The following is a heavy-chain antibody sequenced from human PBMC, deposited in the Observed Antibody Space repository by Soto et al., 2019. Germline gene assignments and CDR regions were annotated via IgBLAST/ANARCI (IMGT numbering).Heavy chain of an antibody. CDR3: ARLNPGNNLYYFNGLDV. CDR2: ISYEGSNK. V-gene: IGHV3-30-3*01. J-gene: IGHJ6*02. Sequence: GGSLRVSCAASGFNFGIYGIDWVGQAPGKGLEWVALISYEGSNKYYADSVKGRFTISRDNSKSTLFLQMDILRLEDTGVYYCARLNPGNNLYYFNGLDVWGQGTSVTVSS. CDR1: GFNFGIYG. D-gene: IGHD1-1*01.